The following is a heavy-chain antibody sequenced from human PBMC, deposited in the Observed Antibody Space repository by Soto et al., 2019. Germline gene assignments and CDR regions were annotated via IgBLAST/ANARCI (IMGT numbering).Heavy chain of an antibody. CDR1: GFTFSSYS. Sequence: PGRSLRLSCAASGFTFSSYSMNWVRQAPGKWLEWVSSISSSSSYIYYADSVKGRFTISRDNAKNSLYLQMNSLRAEDTAVYYCARDLTFNYYDSSGYFPDAFDIWGQGTMVTVSS. CDR2: ISSSSSYI. J-gene: IGHJ3*02. D-gene: IGHD3-22*01. CDR3: ARDLTFNYYDSSGYFPDAFDI. V-gene: IGHV3-21*01.